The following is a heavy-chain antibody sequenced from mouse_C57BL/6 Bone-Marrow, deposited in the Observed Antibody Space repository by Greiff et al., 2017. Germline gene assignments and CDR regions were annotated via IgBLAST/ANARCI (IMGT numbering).Heavy chain of an antibody. CDR3: ARRSVYSNWYFDV. D-gene: IGHD2-5*01. Sequence: VQLQQSGAELVRPGTSVKVSCKASGYAFTNYLIEWVKQRPGQGLEWIGVINPGSGGTNYNEKFKGKATLTADKSSSTAYMQLSSLTSEDSAVYFCARRSVYSNWYFDVWGTGTTVTVSS. J-gene: IGHJ1*03. CDR2: INPGSGGT. CDR1: GYAFTNYL. V-gene: IGHV1-54*01.